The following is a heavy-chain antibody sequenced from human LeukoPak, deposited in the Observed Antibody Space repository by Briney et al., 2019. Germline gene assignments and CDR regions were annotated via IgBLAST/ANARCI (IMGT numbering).Heavy chain of an antibody. Sequence: GGSLRLSCAASGFTFSSYAMSWVRQAPGRGLEWVSGISGSGESTYNADPVKGRFTISRDNSKNTLYLQMNSLRAEDTAVYYCAKDFLGSSWTFDYWGQGTLVTVSS. CDR1: GFTFSSYA. CDR2: ISGSGEST. D-gene: IGHD6-13*01. V-gene: IGHV3-23*01. CDR3: AKDFLGSSWTFDY. J-gene: IGHJ4*02.